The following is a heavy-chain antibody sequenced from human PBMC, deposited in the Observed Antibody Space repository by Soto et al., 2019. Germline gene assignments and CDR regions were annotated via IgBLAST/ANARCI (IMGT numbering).Heavy chain of an antibody. V-gene: IGHV1-18*01. CDR3: AGVDWLLYRTFDY. Sequence: ASVKVSCKASGYTFTSYGISWVRQAPGQGLELMGWISAYIGNTNYAQKLQGRVTMTTDTSTSTAYMELRSLRSDDTAVYYCAGVDWLLYRTFDYWGQGTLVTVSS. D-gene: IGHD3-3*01. CDR1: GYTFTSYG. J-gene: IGHJ4*02. CDR2: ISAYIGNT.